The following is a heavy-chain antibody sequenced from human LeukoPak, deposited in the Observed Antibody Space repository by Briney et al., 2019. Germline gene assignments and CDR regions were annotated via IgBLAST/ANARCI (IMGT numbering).Heavy chain of an antibody. D-gene: IGHD3-22*01. CDR3: ARDLKGDYYDSGGPTDNYFDY. J-gene: IGHJ4*02. CDR2: IIPILGIA. V-gene: IGHV1-69*04. Sequence: ASVKVSCKASGGTFSSYAISWVRQAPGQGLEWMGRIIPILGIANYAQKFQGRVTITAGKSTSTVYMELSSLRSEDTAVYYCARDLKGDYYDSGGPTDNYFDYWGQGTLVTVSS. CDR1: GGTFSSYA.